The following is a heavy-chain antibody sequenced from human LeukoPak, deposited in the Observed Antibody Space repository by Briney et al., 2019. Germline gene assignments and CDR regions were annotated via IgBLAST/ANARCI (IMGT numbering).Heavy chain of an antibody. J-gene: IGHJ3*02. D-gene: IGHD5-24*01. Sequence: SETLSLTCAVYGGSFSGYYWSWIRQPPGKGLEWIGEINHSGSTNYNPSLKSRVTISVDTSKNQFSLKLSSVTAADTAVYYCARVQYKNVEMATMEGAFDIWGQGTMVTVSS. CDR3: ARVQYKNVEMATMEGAFDI. CDR2: INHSGST. V-gene: IGHV4-34*01. CDR1: GGSFSGYY.